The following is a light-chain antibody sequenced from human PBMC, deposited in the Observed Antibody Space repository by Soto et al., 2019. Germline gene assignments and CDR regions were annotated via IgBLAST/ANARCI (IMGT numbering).Light chain of an antibody. J-gene: IGKJ5*01. CDR2: GAS. V-gene: IGKV3-15*01. CDR1: QSVSSN. Sequence: EIVMTQSPATLSVSPGERATRSCRASQSVSSNLAWYQQKPGQAPRLLIYGASTRATGIPARFSGSGSGTEFTLTISSLQSEDFAVYYCQQYNNWPITFGQGTLLE. CDR3: QQYNNWPIT.